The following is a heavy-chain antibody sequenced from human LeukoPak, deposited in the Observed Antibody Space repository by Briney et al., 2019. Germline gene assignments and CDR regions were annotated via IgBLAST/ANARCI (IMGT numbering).Heavy chain of an antibody. J-gene: IGHJ4*02. D-gene: IGHD6-19*01. Sequence: SETLSLTCAVYGGSFSGYYWSWIRQPPGKGLEWIGEINHSGSTNYNPSLKSRVTISVDTSKNQFSLKLSPVTAADTAVYYCARPVSGSGGWYYNYWGQGTLVTVSS. V-gene: IGHV4-34*01. CDR2: INHSGST. CDR3: ARPVSGSGGWYYNY. CDR1: GGSFSGYY.